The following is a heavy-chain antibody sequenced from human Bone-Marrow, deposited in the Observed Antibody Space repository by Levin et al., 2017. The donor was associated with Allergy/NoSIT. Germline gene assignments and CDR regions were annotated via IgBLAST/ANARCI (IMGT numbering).Heavy chain of an antibody. J-gene: IGHJ4*02. Sequence: SETLSLTCAVSGGSINSDDYFWVWIRQPPGKGLEWIGSVYHDGSAYYNPSLKSRVSMSADTSKNQFSLKLTSVTAADTAVYFCAGDHYDFWSDQFAGVFDYWGQGTLVTVSS. CDR1: GGSINSDDYF. D-gene: IGHD3-3*01. CDR2: VYHDGSA. V-gene: IGHV4-39*07. CDR3: AGDHYDFWSDQFAGVFDY.